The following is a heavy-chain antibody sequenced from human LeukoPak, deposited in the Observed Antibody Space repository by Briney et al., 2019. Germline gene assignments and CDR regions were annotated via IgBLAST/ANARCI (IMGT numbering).Heavy chain of an antibody. J-gene: IGHJ4*02. V-gene: IGHV3-30*18. D-gene: IGHD1-26*01. CDR2: ISYDGSTK. CDR1: GFTFSNYG. Sequence: GSLRLSCAASGFTFSNYGMHWVRQAPGKGLEWVAAISYDGSTKYYADSVKGRFTSSRDNSKNTLYLQMNSLRPEDTAVYYCAKDSSVWVVGAISFFDYWGQGTLVTVSS. CDR3: AKDSSVWVVGAISFFDY.